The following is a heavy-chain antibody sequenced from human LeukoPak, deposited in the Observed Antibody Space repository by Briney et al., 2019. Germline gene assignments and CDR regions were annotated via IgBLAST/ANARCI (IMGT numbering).Heavy chain of an antibody. V-gene: IGHV3-48*02. J-gene: IGHJ6*02. Sequence: GGSLRLSCAGSGFTFSSYRMNWVRQAPGKGLEWVSYISSSSSTIYYADSVKGRFTISRDNAKNSLYLQMNSLRDEDTAVYYCAKDRGGSGSYGMDVWGQGTTVTVSS. CDR2: ISSSSSTI. D-gene: IGHD3-10*01. CDR3: AKDRGGSGSYGMDV. CDR1: GFTFSSYR.